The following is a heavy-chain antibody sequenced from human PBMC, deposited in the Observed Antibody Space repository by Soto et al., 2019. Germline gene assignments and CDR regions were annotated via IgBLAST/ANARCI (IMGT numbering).Heavy chain of an antibody. V-gene: IGHV1-18*01. CDR1: GYTFTSYG. Sequence: GASVKVSCKASGYTFTSYGISWVRQAPGQGLEWMGWISAYNGNTNYAQKLQGRVTMTTDTSTSTAYMELRSLRSDDTAVYYCARGCSSTSCYIYYYYGMDVWGQGTTVTVYS. D-gene: IGHD2-2*02. CDR3: ARGCSSTSCYIYYYYGMDV. J-gene: IGHJ6*02. CDR2: ISAYNGNT.